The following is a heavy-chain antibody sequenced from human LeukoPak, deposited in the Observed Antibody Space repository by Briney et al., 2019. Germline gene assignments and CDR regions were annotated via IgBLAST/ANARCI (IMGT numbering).Heavy chain of an antibody. D-gene: IGHD2-2*02. V-gene: IGHV4-38-2*02. CDR2: IFRTGST. CDR3: ARPSAIKGSNWFDP. J-gene: IGHJ5*02. Sequence: SETLSLTCTVSGSSISSAYYWGWIRQPPGKGLEWIGNIFRTGSTYYNPSLKSRVAISVDTSENQFSLRLSSVTAADTAVYYCARPSAIKGSNWFDPWGQGTLVTVSS. CDR1: GSSISSAYY.